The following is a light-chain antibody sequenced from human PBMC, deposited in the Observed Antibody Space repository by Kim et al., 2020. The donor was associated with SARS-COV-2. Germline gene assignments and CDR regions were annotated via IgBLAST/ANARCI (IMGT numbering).Light chain of an antibody. J-gene: IGKJ2*03. V-gene: IGKV2-30*01. CDR1: QSLLYSNGNTY. Sequence: GQPASSSCRSSQSLLYSNGNTYLNWFHQRPGQSPRRLIYKVSNRDPGVPDRFSGSGSGSDFTLKISRVEAEDVGVYYCMQGSHLYSFGQGTKLEI. CDR3: MQGSHLYS. CDR2: KVS.